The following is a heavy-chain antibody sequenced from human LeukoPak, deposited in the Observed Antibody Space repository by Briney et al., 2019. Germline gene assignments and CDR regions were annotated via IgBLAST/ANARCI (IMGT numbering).Heavy chain of an antibody. CDR1: GGIFSSYA. CDR2: IIPILGIA. V-gene: IGHV1-69*04. Sequence: ASVKVSCKASGGIFSSYAISWVRQAPGQGLEWMGRIIPILGIANYAQKFQGRVTITADKSTSTAYMDLSSLRSEDTAVYYYARDLPPYYFDYWGQGTLVTVSS. J-gene: IGHJ4*02. CDR3: ARDLPPYYFDY.